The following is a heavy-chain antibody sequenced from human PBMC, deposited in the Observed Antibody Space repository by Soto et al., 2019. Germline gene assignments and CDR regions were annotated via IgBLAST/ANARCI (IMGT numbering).Heavy chain of an antibody. CDR1: GGSISSYY. CDR3: ARGIAARLRIGYYYYHMDV. CDR2: IYYSGST. Sequence: SETLSLTCTVSGGSISSYYWSWIRQPPGKGLEWIGYIYYSGSTNYNPSLKSRVTISVDTSKNQFSLKLTSVTAADTAVYYCARGIAARLRIGYYYYHMDVWGRGTTVTVSS. J-gene: IGHJ6*03. D-gene: IGHD6-6*01. V-gene: IGHV4-59*01.